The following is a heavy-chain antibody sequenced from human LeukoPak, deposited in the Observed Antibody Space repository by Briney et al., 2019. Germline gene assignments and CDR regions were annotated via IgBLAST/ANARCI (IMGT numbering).Heavy chain of an antibody. CDR3: ARAPYDFLTGYSLNWFDP. V-gene: IGHV1-3*04. D-gene: IGHD3-9*01. J-gene: IGHJ5*02. CDR1: GYTFTTYA. Sequence: GASVKVSCKASGYTFTTYAMHWVRQAPGQRLEWMGWINSDNGNTKYSQKFQGRLTISRDTSAYTAYVELRSLSSADTAVYFCARAPYDFLTGYSLNWFDPWGQGTLVTVSS. CDR2: INSDNGNT.